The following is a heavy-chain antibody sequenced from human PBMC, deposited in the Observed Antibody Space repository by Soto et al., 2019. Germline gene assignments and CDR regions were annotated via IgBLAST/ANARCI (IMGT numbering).Heavy chain of an antibody. V-gene: IGHV3-13*01. CDR1: GFAFRSYD. Sequence: ESGGGLVQPGGSLRLSCAASGFAFRSYDMHWVRQATGKGLEWVSAIGTAGDTYYPGSVKGRFTISRENAKNSLYLQMNSLRAGDTAVYYCARGPSLYGMDVWGQGTTVTVSS. CDR3: ARGPSLYGMDV. CDR2: IGTAGDT. J-gene: IGHJ6*02.